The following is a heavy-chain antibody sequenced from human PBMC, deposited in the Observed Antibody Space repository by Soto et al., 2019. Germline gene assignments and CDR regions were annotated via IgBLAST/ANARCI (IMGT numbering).Heavy chain of an antibody. J-gene: IGHJ6*02. CDR1: GGSFSGYY. CDR3: ARGDSSSWYGMDV. D-gene: IGHD6-13*01. Sequence: QVQLQQWGAGLLKPSETLSLTCAVYGGSFSGYYWSWIRQPPGKGLEWIGEINHSGSTNYNPSLKSSVTISVDTSKNQFSLKLSSVTAADTAVYYCARGDSSSWYGMDVWGQGTTVTVSS. CDR2: INHSGST. V-gene: IGHV4-34*01.